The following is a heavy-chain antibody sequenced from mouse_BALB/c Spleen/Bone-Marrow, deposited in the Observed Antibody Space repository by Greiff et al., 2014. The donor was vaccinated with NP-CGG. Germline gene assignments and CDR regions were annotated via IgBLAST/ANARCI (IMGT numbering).Heavy chain of an antibody. J-gene: IGHJ3*01. CDR1: GYTFTSYV. V-gene: IGHV1-14*01. Sequence: EVQRVESGPELVKPGASVKMSCKASGYTFTSYVMRWVKQKPGQGLEWIGFINPFNGGAKYNEKFRGKATLTSDKSSSTAYMELSSLTSEDSAVYYCAGPAWFAYWGRGTLVTVSA. CDR3: AGPAWFAY. CDR2: INPFNGGA.